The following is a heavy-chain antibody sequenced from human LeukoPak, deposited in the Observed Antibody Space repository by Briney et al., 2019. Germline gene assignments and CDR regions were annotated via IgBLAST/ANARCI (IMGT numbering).Heavy chain of an antibody. J-gene: IGHJ4*01. CDR1: GYIYTSYW. Sequence: GESLKISCNSSGYIYTSYWIGWVRQMPGKGLEWMGIIYPGDSDTRYSPSFQGQVTISADKSISTAYLQWSSLKASDTAMYYCARMFGEMATITDYWGQGTLVTVSS. V-gene: IGHV5-51*01. D-gene: IGHD5-24*01. CDR2: IYPGDSDT. CDR3: ARMFGEMATITDY.